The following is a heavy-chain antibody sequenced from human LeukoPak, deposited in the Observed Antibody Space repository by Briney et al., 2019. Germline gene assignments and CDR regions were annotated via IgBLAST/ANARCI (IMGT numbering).Heavy chain of an antibody. V-gene: IGHV5-51*01. CDR2: IYPGDSDT. D-gene: IGHD3-22*01. CDR1: GYSFTSYW. J-gene: IGHJ3*02. Sequence: GGSLKISCKGSGYSFTSYWIGWVRQMPGKGLEWMGIIYPGDSDTRYSPSFQGQATISADKSISTAYLQWSSLKASDTAMYYCARPQNDYDSSGYFPNDAFDIWGQGTMVTVSS. CDR3: ARPQNDYDSSGYFPNDAFDI.